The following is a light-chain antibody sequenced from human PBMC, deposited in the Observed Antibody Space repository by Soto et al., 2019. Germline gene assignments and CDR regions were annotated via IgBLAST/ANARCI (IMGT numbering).Light chain of an antibody. Sequence: QSVLTQPASVSGSPGQSITISCTGTSSDVGGYKYVSWYQQHPGKAPKLLIYTVSNRPSGVSNRFSGSKSGNTASLTISGLQAEDEADYYCSSYTSSNYYVFGPGIKLNVL. CDR2: TVS. J-gene: IGLJ1*01. CDR1: SSDVGGYKY. CDR3: SSYTSSNYYV. V-gene: IGLV2-14*01.